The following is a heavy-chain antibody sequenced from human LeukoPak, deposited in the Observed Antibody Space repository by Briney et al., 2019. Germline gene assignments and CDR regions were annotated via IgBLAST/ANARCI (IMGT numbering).Heavy chain of an antibody. V-gene: IGHV3-23*01. CDR2: ISGSGGSA. CDR1: GFTFSSYA. Sequence: GGSLRLSCAASGFTFSSYAMTWVRQAPGKGPEWVSAISGSGGSAYYADSVKGRFTISRDNSKNTLYLQMNSLRAEDTAIYYCAKYSQLLSGYYFDFWGQGTLVTVSS. D-gene: IGHD2-2*01. CDR3: AKYSQLLSGYYFDF. J-gene: IGHJ4*02.